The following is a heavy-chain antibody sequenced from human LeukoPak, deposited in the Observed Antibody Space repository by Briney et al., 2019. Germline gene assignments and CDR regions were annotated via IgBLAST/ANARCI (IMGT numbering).Heavy chain of an antibody. D-gene: IGHD6-13*01. CDR2: INPNSGGT. J-gene: IGHJ5*02. V-gene: IGHV1-2*02. CDR3: ARDSSSWYNWFDP. Sequence: ASVKVSCKASGYTFTGYYMHWVRQAPGQGLEWMGWINPNSGGTNYAQKFQGRVTMTRDTSISTAYMELSRLRSDDTAVYYCARDSSSWYNWFDPWGQGTQVTVSS. CDR1: GYTFTGYY.